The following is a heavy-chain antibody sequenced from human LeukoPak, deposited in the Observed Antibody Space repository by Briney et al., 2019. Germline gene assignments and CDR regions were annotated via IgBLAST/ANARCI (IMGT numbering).Heavy chain of an antibody. CDR3: ARGPHERSGYPDD. V-gene: IGHV1-46*01. Sequence: GASVKVSCKASGYTCTSYYMHWVRQAPGQGLEWMGIINPSGGSTSYTQKFQGRVTLTRDTSTSTVHMELSSLRSDDTAVYYCARGPHERSGYPDDWGQGTLVTVSS. CDR2: INPSGGST. J-gene: IGHJ4*02. CDR1: GYTCTSYY. D-gene: IGHD3-22*01.